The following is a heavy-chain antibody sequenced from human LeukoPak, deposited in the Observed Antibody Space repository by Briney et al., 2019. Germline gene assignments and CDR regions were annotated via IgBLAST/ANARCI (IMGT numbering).Heavy chain of an antibody. CDR3: AGGVAADLYYFDY. CDR2: INPSGGST. CDR1: GYIFTSYY. Sequence: ASVKVSCKASGYIFTSYYMHWVRQAPGQGLERMGIINPSGGSTSYAQKFQGRVTMTRDTSTSTVYMELSSLRSEDTAVYYCAGGVAADLYYFDYWGQGTLVTVSS. D-gene: IGHD6-19*01. J-gene: IGHJ4*02. V-gene: IGHV1-46*01.